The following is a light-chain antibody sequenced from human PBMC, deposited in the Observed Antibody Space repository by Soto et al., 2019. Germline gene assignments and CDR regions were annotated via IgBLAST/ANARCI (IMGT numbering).Light chain of an antibody. V-gene: IGLV2-11*01. CDR2: EVN. CDR3: CSYAGNSVI. J-gene: IGLJ2*01. CDR1: SRDVGYYNY. Sequence: ALTQPRSVSGSPGQSVTISCTGSSRDVGYYNYVSWYQQHPGKAPKLIICEVNQRPSGVPDRFSGSKSGNTASLTISGLQAEDEADYYCCSYAGNSVIFGGGTKLTVL.